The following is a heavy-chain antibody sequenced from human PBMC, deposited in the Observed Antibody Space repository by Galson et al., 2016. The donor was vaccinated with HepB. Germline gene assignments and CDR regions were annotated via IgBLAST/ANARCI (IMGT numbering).Heavy chain of an antibody. J-gene: IGHJ6*02. V-gene: IGHV1-46*01. D-gene: IGHD3-3*01. CDR1: GYTFTSYY. Sequence: SVKVSCKASGYTFTSYYMHWVRQAPGQGLEWMGMINPSGGRTSYAQKFQGRVTMTRDTSTSTVYMELSSLRSEDTAVYYCARGSGDYDFWSGHYQGVAYYNSPLDVWGRGTTVTGSS. CDR2: INPSGGRT. CDR3: ARGSGDYDFWSGHYQGVAYYNSPLDV.